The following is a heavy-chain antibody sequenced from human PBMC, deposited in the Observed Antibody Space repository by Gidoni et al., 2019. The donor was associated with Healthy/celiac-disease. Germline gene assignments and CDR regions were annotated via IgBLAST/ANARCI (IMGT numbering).Heavy chain of an antibody. D-gene: IGHD4-17*01. Sequence: QLQLQESGSELVKPSQTLSLTCAVSGGSISSGGYSWSWIRQPPGKGLEWIGYIYHSGSTYYNPSLKSRVTISVDRSKNQFSLKLSSVTAADTAVYYCARVGYGDYSLGYWGQGTLVTVSS. J-gene: IGHJ4*02. CDR1: GGSISSGGYS. V-gene: IGHV4-30-2*01. CDR2: IYHSGST. CDR3: ARVGYGDYSLGY.